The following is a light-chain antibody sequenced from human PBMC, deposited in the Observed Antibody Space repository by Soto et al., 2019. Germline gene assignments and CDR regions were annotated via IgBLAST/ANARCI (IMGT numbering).Light chain of an antibody. CDR1: SGYSNYK. J-gene: IGLJ3*02. Sequence: QSVLTQPPSASASLGASVTLTCTLSSGYSNYKVDWYQQRPGKGPRFVMRVGTGGIVGSKGDGIPDRFSVLGSGLNRYLTIKNIQEEDESDYLCGADHGSGSNFVWNWVFGGGTKLTVL. CDR3: GADHGSGSNFVWNWV. CDR2: VGTGGIVG. V-gene: IGLV9-49*01.